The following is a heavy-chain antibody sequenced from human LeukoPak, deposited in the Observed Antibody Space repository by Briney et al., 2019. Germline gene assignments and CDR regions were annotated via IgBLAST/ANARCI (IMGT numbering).Heavy chain of an antibody. CDR2: IYYSGST. V-gene: IGHV4-30-4*08. CDR1: GGSISSGDYY. J-gene: IGHJ4*02. D-gene: IGHD3-22*01. Sequence: SQTLSLTCTVSGGSISSGDYYWSWIRQPPGKGLEGIGYIYYSGSTYYNPSLKSRVTISVDTSKNQFSLKLSSVTAADTAVYYCAREDDSSGYFDYWGQGTLVTVSS. CDR3: AREDDSSGYFDY.